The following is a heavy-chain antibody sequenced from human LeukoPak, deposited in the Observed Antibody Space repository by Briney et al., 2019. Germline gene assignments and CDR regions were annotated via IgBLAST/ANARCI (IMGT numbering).Heavy chain of an antibody. D-gene: IGHD3-22*01. CDR1: GFTFDDYA. V-gene: IGHV3-23*01. CDR3: AKDLNSSGYYRIFDY. Sequence: GGSLRLSCAASGFTFDDYAMSWVRQAPGKGLEWVSAISGSGGSTYYADSVKGRFTISRDNSKNTLYLQMNSLRAEDTAVYYCAKDLNSSGYYRIFDYWGQGTLVTVSS. CDR2: ISGSGGST. J-gene: IGHJ4*02.